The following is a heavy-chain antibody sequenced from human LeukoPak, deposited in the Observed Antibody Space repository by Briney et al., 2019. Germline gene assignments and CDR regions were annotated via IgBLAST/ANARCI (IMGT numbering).Heavy chain of an antibody. J-gene: IGHJ4*02. Sequence: PGGSLRLSCAASGFTFDDYGMSWVRQAPGKGLEWVSGINWNGGSTGYADSVEGRFTISRDNSKNTLYLQMNSLRAEDTAVYYCARAWGNYHYSSGWYYFDYWGQGTLVTVSS. D-gene: IGHD6-19*01. CDR1: GFTFDDYG. CDR3: ARAWGNYHYSSGWYYFDY. V-gene: IGHV3-20*04. CDR2: INWNGGST.